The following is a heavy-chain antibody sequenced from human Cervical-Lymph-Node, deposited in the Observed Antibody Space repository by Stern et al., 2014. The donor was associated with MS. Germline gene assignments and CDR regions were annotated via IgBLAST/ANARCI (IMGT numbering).Heavy chain of an antibody. Sequence: QVQLMQSGGGVVQPGRSLRLSCAASGFSFSNYAVHWVRQAPGKGLEWVAVASYDGNKYSADSVKGRFTVSRDNSKNALYLQLNSLRTEEPAGYFCARDRGIDDAFELWGQGTMVTVSA. CDR3: ARDRGIDDAFEL. D-gene: IGHD3-10*01. CDR1: GFSFSNYA. J-gene: IGHJ3*01. CDR2: ASYDGNK. V-gene: IGHV3-30*01.